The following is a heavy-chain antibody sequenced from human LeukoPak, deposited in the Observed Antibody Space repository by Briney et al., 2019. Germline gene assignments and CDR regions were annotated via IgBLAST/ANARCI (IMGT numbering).Heavy chain of an antibody. V-gene: IGHV3-11*06. D-gene: IGHD6-19*01. CDR1: GFTFSDYY. J-gene: IGHJ3*02. CDR2: ISSSSSYT. Sequence: PGGSLRLSCAASGFTFSDYYMSWIRQAPGKGLKWVSYISSSSSYTNYADSVKGRFTISRDNAKNSLYLQMNSLRAEDTAVYYCAKGSSSGWYGEGALDIWGQGTMVTVSS. CDR3: AKGSSSGWYGEGALDI.